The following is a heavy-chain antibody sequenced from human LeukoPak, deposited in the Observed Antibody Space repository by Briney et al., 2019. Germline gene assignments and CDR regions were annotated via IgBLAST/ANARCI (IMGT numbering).Heavy chain of an antibody. CDR3: AKSVTIFGVAPVDY. CDR1: GFTFSSYA. Sequence: PGGSLRLSCAASGFTFSSYAMSWVRQAPGKGLEGVSAISGSGGSTYYADSVKGRFTISRDNSKNTLYLQMNSPRAEATAVYYYAKSVTIFGVAPVDYWGQGTLVTVSS. J-gene: IGHJ4*02. D-gene: IGHD3-3*01. CDR2: ISGSGGST. V-gene: IGHV3-23*01.